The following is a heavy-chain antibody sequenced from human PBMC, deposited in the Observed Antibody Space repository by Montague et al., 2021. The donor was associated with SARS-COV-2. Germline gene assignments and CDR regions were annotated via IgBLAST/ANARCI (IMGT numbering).Heavy chain of an antibody. CDR1: GDSIRSSDYY. V-gene: IGHV4-39*01. D-gene: IGHD3-16*02. Sequence: SETLSLTCSVSGDSIRSSDYYWGWIRQPPGMGLEWIGTVYYSGSTNYNPSLKSRVTMPVDTSKNQFSLELRSVTAADTAVYYCARLGFVELWLNLGWFDPWGQGTLVTVSS. J-gene: IGHJ5*02. CDR3: ARLGFVELWLNLGWFDP. CDR2: VYYSGST.